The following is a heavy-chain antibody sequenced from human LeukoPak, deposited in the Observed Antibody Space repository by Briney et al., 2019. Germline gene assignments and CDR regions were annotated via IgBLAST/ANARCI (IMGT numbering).Heavy chain of an antibody. Sequence: SETLSLTCTVSGGSISSYYWSWIRQPPGKGLEWIGYIFYTGSTNYNPSLKSRVTISVLTSKNRFSLKLSSVTAADTAVYYCARDVEPDAFDIWGQGTMVTVSS. CDR1: GGSISSYY. CDR3: ARDVEPDAFDI. V-gene: IGHV4-59*12. CDR2: IFYTGST. J-gene: IGHJ3*02. D-gene: IGHD1-14*01.